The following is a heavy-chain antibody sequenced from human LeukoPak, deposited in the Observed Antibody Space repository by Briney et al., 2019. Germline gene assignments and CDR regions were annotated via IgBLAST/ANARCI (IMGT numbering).Heavy chain of an antibody. CDR3: VMATIEHYGMDV. Sequence: GGSLRLSCAASGFTFSSYSMNWVRQAPGKGLEWVSSISSSSSYIYYADSVKGRFTISRDNAKNSLYLQMNSLRAEDTAVYYCVMATIEHYGMDVWGQGTTVTVSS. CDR1: GFTFSSYS. J-gene: IGHJ6*02. CDR2: ISSSSSYI. V-gene: IGHV3-21*01. D-gene: IGHD5-12*01.